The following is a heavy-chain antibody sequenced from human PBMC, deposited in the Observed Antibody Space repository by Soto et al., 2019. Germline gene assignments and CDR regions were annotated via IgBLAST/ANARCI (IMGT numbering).Heavy chain of an antibody. Sequence: EVQLVESGGGLVKPGASVRLSCAVSGFTFRTYSMNWVRQAPGMGLEWVSYISSTSGYIYYADSVKGRFIVSRDNAKNSVYLQMNSLRAEDTAIYYSASLGSPRYNEYFYGMGVWGQGTTVTVSS. D-gene: IGHD1-1*01. V-gene: IGHV3-21*02. J-gene: IGHJ6*02. CDR2: ISSTSGYI. CDR1: GFTFRTYS. CDR3: ASLGSPRYNEYFYGMGV.